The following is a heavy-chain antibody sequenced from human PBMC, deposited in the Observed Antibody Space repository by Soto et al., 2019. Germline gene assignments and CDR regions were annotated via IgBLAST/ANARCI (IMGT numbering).Heavy chain of an antibody. V-gene: IGHV4-39*01. J-gene: IGHJ4*02. Sequence: LSLTCTVSGGSLGSSSYYWGWIRQSPGKGLEWIGNIYYSGNTFYNPSLKSRVTISVDTSKNQFYLHLSSVTAADTAIFYCASIAAPGTTQFDFWGQGTLLTVSS. CDR3: ASIAAPGTTQFDF. CDR2: IYYSGNT. CDR1: GGSLGSSSYY. D-gene: IGHD6-13*01.